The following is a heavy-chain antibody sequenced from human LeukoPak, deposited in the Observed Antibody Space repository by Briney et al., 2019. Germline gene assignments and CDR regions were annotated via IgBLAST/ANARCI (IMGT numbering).Heavy chain of an antibody. V-gene: IGHV3-21*01. CDR3: ARNSGSHLPQDAFDI. CDR2: TSSSSSYI. D-gene: IGHD1-26*01. J-gene: IGHJ3*02. Sequence: GGSLRLSCAASGLTFSSYSMNWVRQAPGKGLEWVSSTSSSSSYIYYADSVKGRFTISRDNAKNSLYLQMNSLRAEDTAVYYCARNSGSHLPQDAFDIWGQGTMVTVSS. CDR1: GLTFSSYS.